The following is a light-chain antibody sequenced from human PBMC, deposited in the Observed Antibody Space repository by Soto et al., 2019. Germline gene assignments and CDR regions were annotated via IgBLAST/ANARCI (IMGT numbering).Light chain of an antibody. V-gene: IGKV1-5*03. Sequence: DIQMTQSPSTLSGSVGDRVTITCRASQTISSWLAWYQQKPGKAPKLLIYKASTLQSGVPSRFSGSGSGTEFTLTINSLQPEDFATYYCQQLMSYPITFGQGTRLEIK. CDR3: QQLMSYPIT. J-gene: IGKJ5*01. CDR1: QTISSW. CDR2: KAS.